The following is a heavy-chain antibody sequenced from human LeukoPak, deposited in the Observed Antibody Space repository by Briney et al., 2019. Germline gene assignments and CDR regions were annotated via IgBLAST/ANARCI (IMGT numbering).Heavy chain of an antibody. D-gene: IGHD2-15*01. Sequence: GGSLRLSCAASGFSFNTYAISWVRQAPGKGLEWVSDISTSGGTTNYADSVKGRFTISRDNSKNTLYLPMNSLRAEDTAVYYCVKESSGGTLNWFDPWGQGTLVTVSS. J-gene: IGHJ5*02. CDR3: VKESSGGTLNWFDP. CDR2: ISTSGGTT. V-gene: IGHV3-23*01. CDR1: GFSFNTYA.